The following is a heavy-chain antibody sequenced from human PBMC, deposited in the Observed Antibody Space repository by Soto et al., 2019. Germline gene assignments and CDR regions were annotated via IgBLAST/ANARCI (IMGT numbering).Heavy chain of an antibody. CDR1: GFTFNTYP. V-gene: IGHV3-30-3*01. CDR3: ARDRDVKAAAYYFDY. J-gene: IGHJ4*02. D-gene: IGHD6-13*01. Sequence: ESGGGVVQPGGSLRLSCAASGFTFNTYPMHWVRQAPGKGLEWVAVISYNGNDKYNADSVKGRFTISRDNSKNTLYLQMNSLRPEDTAVYYCARDRDVKAAAYYFDYWGQGTLVTVSS. CDR2: ISYNGNDK.